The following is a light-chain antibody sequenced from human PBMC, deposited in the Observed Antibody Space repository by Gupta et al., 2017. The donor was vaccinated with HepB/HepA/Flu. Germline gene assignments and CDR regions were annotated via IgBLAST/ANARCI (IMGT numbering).Light chain of an antibody. CDR1: SSDVGGHDF. J-gene: IGLJ2*01. CDR2: DVN. CDR3: CSYAGTNTFAI. Sequence: QSALTQPRSVSGSPGQSVTISCTGTSSDVGGHDFVSWYQHHPGKAPKVIIFDVNRRSSGVPDRFSASKSGNTASLTISGLQAGDEAVYYCCSYAGTNTFAIFGGGTKLTVL. V-gene: IGLV2-11*01.